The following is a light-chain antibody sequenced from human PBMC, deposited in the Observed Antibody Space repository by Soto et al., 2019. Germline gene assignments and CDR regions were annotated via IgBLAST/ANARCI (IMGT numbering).Light chain of an antibody. CDR3: QQRSNWPQIT. CDR1: QSVSSY. V-gene: IGKV3-11*01. J-gene: IGKJ5*01. Sequence: EIVLTHSPATLSLSPWERATLSVRASQSVSSYLAWYQQKPGQAPRLLIYDASNRATGIPARFSGSGSGTDFTLTISSLEPEDFAVYYCQQRSNWPQITFGQGTRLEIK. CDR2: DAS.